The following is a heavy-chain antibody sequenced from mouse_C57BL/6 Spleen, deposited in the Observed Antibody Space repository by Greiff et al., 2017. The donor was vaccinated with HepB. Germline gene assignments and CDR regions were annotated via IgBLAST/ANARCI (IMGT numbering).Heavy chain of an antibody. CDR3: VRRSNYEDGYYAMDY. Sequence: EVQRVESGGGLVQPKGSLKLSCAASGFSFNTYAMNWVRQAPGKGLEWVARIRSKSNNYAKDYADSVKDRFTISRDDSESMLYLQMNNLKTEDAAMYCCVRRSNYEDGYYAMDYWGQGTSVTVSS. V-gene: IGHV10-1*01. D-gene: IGHD2-5*01. J-gene: IGHJ4*01. CDR2: IRSKSNNYAK. CDR1: GFSFNTYA.